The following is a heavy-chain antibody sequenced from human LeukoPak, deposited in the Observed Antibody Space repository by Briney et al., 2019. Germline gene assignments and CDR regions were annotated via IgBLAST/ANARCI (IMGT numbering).Heavy chain of an antibody. D-gene: IGHD2-2*01. CDR2: INPNSGGT. Sequence: ASVKVSCKASGYTFTGYYFHWVRQAPGQGLEWMGWINPNSGGTNYAQKFQGRVTMTRDTSISTAYMELSRLRSDDTAVYYCARVKAKGYCSSTSCYPIDYWGQGTLVTVSS. J-gene: IGHJ4*02. V-gene: IGHV1-2*02. CDR1: GYTFTGYY. CDR3: ARVKAKGYCSSTSCYPIDY.